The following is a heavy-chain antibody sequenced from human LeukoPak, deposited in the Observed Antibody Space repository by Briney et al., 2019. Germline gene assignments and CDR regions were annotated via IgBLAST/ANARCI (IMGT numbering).Heavy chain of an antibody. V-gene: IGHV3-53*01. CDR2: IYSGGST. CDR3: ASGALAVYFDY. Sequence: GGSLRLSCVASGFTFGSYGMSWVRQAPGKGLEWVSVIYSGGSTYYADSVKGRFIISRDNSKNTLYLQMNSLRAEDTAVYYCASGALAVYFDYWGQGTLVTVSS. CDR1: GFTFGSYG. J-gene: IGHJ4*02. D-gene: IGHD2-21*01.